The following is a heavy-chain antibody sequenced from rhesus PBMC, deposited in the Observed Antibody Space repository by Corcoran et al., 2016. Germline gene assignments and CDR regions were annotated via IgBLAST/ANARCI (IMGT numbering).Heavy chain of an antibody. J-gene: IGHJ2*01. CDR1: GGPVSRRNW. Sequence: QVQLQESGPAVVKPSETLSLTCAVSGGPVSRRNWWIWIRQSPGKGLDFIGGIYGSDGSTEYNPSLKSRVTFSIDTSKNHFSLKLSSVTAADTAVYYCARLFGNYNWYIDLWGPGTPITVSS. D-gene: IGHD4-35*01. V-gene: IGHV4-93*02. CDR3: ARLFGNYNWYIDL. CDR2: IYGSDGST.